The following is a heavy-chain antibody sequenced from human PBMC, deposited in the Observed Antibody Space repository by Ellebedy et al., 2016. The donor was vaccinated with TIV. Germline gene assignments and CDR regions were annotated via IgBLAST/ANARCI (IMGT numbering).Heavy chain of an antibody. D-gene: IGHD3-22*01. Sequence: GGSLRLXCAASGFTFSSYWMSWVRQAPGKGLEWVANIKQDGSEKYYVDSVKGRFTISRDNAKNSLYLQMNSLRAEDTAVYYCARAEWYSSGYYGETSSWDYWGQGTLVTVSS. CDR2: IKQDGSEK. V-gene: IGHV3-7*01. CDR1: GFTFSSYW. J-gene: IGHJ4*02. CDR3: ARAEWYSSGYYGETSSWDY.